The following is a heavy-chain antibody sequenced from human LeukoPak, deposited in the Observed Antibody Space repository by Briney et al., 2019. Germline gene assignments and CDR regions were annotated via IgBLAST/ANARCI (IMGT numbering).Heavy chain of an antibody. CDR1: GGSISSYT. CDR2: IYYSGNT. V-gene: IGHV4-59*01. Sequence: SETLSLTCTVSGGSISSYTSSWVRKPPGKGLEWIGYIYYSGNTNYNPPPTSRVTISLDTSQKQSSLKLSSLTAPGTALSFCGRETYYYYGMDVWGEGTTVTVSS. CDR3: GRETYYYYGMDV. J-gene: IGHJ6*04. D-gene: IGHD1-26*01.